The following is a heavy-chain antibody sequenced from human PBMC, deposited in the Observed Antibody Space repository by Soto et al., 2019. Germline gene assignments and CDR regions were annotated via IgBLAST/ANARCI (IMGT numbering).Heavy chain of an antibody. J-gene: IGHJ3*02. CDR2: IYYSGST. V-gene: IGHV4-30-4*01. D-gene: IGHD3-22*01. CDR3: ARGLGDYYDSSGYSPAFDI. Sequence: SETLSLTCTVSGGSISSGDYYWSWIRQPPGKGLEWIGYIYYSGSTYYNPSLKSRVTISVDTSKNQFSLKLSSVTAADTAVYYCARGLGDYYDSSGYSPAFDIWGQGTMVTVSS. CDR1: GGSISSGDYY.